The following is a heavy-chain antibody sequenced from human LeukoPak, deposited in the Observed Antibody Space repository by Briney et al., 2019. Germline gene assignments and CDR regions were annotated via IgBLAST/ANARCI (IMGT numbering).Heavy chain of an antibody. D-gene: IGHD6-6*01. Sequence: SETLSLTCAVSGGSISSGGYSWSWIRQPPGKGLEWIGYIYHSGSTYYNPSLKSRVTISVDRSKNQFSLKLSSVTAADTAVYYCARTSVAARRANAFDIWGQGTMVTVSS. CDR1: GGSISSGGYS. V-gene: IGHV4-30-2*01. J-gene: IGHJ3*02. CDR2: IYHSGST. CDR3: ARTSVAARRANAFDI.